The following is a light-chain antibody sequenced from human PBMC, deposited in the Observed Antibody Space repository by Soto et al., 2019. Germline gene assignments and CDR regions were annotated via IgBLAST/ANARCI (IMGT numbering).Light chain of an antibody. CDR1: SSDVGGYNY. Sequence: QSVLTQPRSVSGSPGQSVTISCTGTSSDVGGYNYVSWYQQYPGKAPKLMIYDVSKRPSGVHHRFSGSKSGNTASLTISGLQAEDEADYYCCAYAGSYTLVFGGGTKLTVL. CDR3: CAYAGSYTLV. J-gene: IGLJ2*01. V-gene: IGLV2-11*01. CDR2: DVS.